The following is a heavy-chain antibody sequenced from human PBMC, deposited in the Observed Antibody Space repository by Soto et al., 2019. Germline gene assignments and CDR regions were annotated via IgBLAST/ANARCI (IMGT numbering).Heavy chain of an antibody. CDR3: ARDKVSTLISFDY. V-gene: IGHV5-51*01. CDR2: IYPGDSDT. CDR1: GYSFTNHW. J-gene: IGHJ4*02. Sequence: PGESLKISCKGSGYSFTNHWIGWVRQMPGKGLEWMGIIYPGDSDTRYSPSFQGQVTISVDKSISTAYLQWSSLKASDTAMYYCARDKVSTLISFDYWGQGTLVTVSS. D-gene: IGHD5-12*01.